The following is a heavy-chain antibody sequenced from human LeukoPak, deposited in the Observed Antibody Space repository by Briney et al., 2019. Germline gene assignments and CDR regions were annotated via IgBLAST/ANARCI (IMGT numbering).Heavy chain of an antibody. Sequence: GGSLRLSCAASGFTFSTNAMTWVRQAPGKGLVWVSHTNSDGSTTDYADSVRGRFTISRDNAKNTLFLQMNSLTVEDTAVYYCGRGMRDYYGLDYWGQGILVTVSS. J-gene: IGHJ4*02. CDR2: TNSDGSTT. CDR3: GRGMRDYYGLDY. CDR1: GFTFSTNA. D-gene: IGHD3-10*01. V-gene: IGHV3-74*01.